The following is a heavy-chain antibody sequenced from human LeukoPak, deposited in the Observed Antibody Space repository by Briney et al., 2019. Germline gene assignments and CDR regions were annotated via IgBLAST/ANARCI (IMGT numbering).Heavy chain of an antibody. CDR1: GHVRPSTSLT. D-gene: IGHD3/OR15-3a*01. Sequence: SQTLSLTQAICGHVRPSTSLTGAWIRQSPSRGLEWQERTYHKYNWYNEYAASVKSRLLINADTYKNQFSLHVSIVTSEDTDVYLCERGDMIWSRQIDAFDIGGQGKMVTVSS. CDR2: TYHKYNWYN. J-gene: IGHJ3*02. V-gene: IGHV6-1*01. CDR3: ERGDMIWSRQIDAFDI.